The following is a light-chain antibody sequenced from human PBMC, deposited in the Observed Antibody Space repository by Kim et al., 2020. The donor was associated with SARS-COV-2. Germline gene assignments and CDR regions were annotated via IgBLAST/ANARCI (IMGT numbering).Light chain of an antibody. CDR3: LLSFGGFVV. V-gene: IGLV7-46*01. J-gene: IGLJ2*01. CDR1: TGAFTSDHF. Sequence: PGGTVTLTLDSSTGAFTSDHFPHWFQQKTVQAPRALVSDIEYKQSWTPARFSGSLLGGKPALTLSGAQPEDEAEYFCLLSFGGFVVFGGGTQLTVL. CDR2: DIE.